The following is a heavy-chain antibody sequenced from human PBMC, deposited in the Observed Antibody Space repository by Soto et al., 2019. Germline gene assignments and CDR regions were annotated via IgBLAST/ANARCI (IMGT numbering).Heavy chain of an antibody. D-gene: IGHD3-16*02. J-gene: IGHJ4*02. CDR1: GGSLKSGGYY. V-gene: IGHV4-31*02. CDR3: TRGHYDYVWGSYRFPAN. CDR2: IYYTGRT. Sequence: PSETLSLTCTVSGGSLKSGGYYWSWIRQHPGRGLEWIGYIYYTGRTYYNPSLESRVTFSVDTSKNQFSLRLSSVTAADTAVYYCTRGHYDYVWGSYRFPANWGQGTLVTVSS.